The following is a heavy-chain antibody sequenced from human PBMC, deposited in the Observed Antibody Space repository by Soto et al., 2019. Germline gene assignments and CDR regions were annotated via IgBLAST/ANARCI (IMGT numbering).Heavy chain of an antibody. V-gene: IGHV5-51*01. CDR3: ARPAYYSDGSGYNDAFDI. CDR1: GYSFTSYW. CDR2: IYPGDSDT. D-gene: IGHD3-22*01. Sequence: PGEALKISCKGSGYSFTSYWIGWVRQMPGKGLEWMGIIYPGDSDTRYSPTFQGRVPISADKSISTAYLQWSSLKASDTAMYYCARPAYYSDGSGYNDAFDIWGKETMVTVSS. J-gene: IGHJ3*02.